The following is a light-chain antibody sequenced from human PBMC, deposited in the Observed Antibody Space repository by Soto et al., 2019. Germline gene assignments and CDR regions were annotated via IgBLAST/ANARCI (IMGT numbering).Light chain of an antibody. CDR2: EVS. CDR3: CSLTTSHTYV. CDR1: SSDVGGYKY. J-gene: IGLJ1*01. V-gene: IGLV2-14*01. Sequence: LTQPASVSGSLGQSITISCTGTSSDVGGYKYVSWYQQHPGKAPKLIIYEVSNRPSGVSDRFSASKSGNTASLTISGLQADDEADYYCCSLTTSHTYVFGSGTKVTVL.